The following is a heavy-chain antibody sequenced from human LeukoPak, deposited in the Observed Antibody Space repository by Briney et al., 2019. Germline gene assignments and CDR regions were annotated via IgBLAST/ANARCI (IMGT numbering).Heavy chain of an antibody. CDR3: AREGWYDSSGLDL. J-gene: IGHJ5*02. V-gene: IGHV3-21*01. CDR1: GFTFSDST. CDR2: INSAGSTT. D-gene: IGHD3-22*01. Sequence: GGSLRLSCAASGFTFSDSTMNWVRQASGKGLEWVASINSAGSTTHYADSVKGRLTISRDNAKNSLYLQLNSLRAEDTAVYYCAREGWYDSSGLDLWGQGTLVTVSS.